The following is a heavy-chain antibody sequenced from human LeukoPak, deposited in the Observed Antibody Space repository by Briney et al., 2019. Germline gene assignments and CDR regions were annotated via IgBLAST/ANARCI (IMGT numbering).Heavy chain of an antibody. J-gene: IGHJ6*03. CDR3: ARGYCSSTSCYFHYYYMDV. V-gene: IGHV4-34*01. CDR1: GGSFSGYY. Sequence: ASETLSLTCAVYGGSFSGYYWSWIRQPPGKGLEWIGEINHSGSTNYNPSLKSRVTISVDTSKNQFSLKLSSVTAADTAVYYCARGYCSSTSCYFHYYYMDVWGKGTTVTVSS. CDR2: INHSGST. D-gene: IGHD2-2*01.